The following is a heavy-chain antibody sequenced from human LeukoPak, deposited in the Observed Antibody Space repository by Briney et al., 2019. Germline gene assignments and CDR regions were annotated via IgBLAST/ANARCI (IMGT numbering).Heavy chain of an antibody. CDR3: ARDVGATPGYFDY. CDR2: IYNSGST. V-gene: IGHV4-59*01. J-gene: IGHJ4*02. Sequence: PSETLSLTCTVSGGSISSYYWSWIRQPPGKGLEWIRYIYNSGSTNYNPSLKSRVTISVDTSKNQFSLKLSSVTAADTAVYYCARDVGATPGYFDYWGQGTLVTVSS. D-gene: IGHD1-26*01. CDR1: GGSISSYY.